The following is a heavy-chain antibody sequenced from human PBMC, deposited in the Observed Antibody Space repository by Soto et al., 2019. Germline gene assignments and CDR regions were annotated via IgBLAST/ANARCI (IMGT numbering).Heavy chain of an antibody. Sequence: AASVKVACKSSGCTVTIYAMHGVCKAPGQRLEWMGWINAGNGNTKYSQKFQGRVTITRDTSASTAYMELSSLRSEDTAVYYCARDKVSYSGAGTPRWFDPWGQGTLVTVSS. CDR2: INAGNGNT. D-gene: IGHD3-10*01. J-gene: IGHJ5*02. CDR3: ARDKVSYSGAGTPRWFDP. V-gene: IGHV1-3*01. CDR1: GCTVTIYA.